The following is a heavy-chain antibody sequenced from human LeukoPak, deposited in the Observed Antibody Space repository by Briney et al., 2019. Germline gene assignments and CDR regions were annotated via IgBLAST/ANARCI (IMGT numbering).Heavy chain of an antibody. D-gene: IGHD1-26*01. V-gene: IGHV3-23*01. J-gene: IGHJ4*02. CDR1: GFTFSSYA. CDR3: AGGRLASFDY. CDR2: ISGSGYTT. Sequence: PGGSLRLSCAASGFTFSSYAMSWVRQAPGKGLEWVSVISGSGYTTYYADSVKGRFTISRDNSKNTLYLQMNSLRAEDTAVYYCAGGRLASFDYWGQGTLVTVSS.